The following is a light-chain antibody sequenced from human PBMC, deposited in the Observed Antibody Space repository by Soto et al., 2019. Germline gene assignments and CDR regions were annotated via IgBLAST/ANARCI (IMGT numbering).Light chain of an antibody. CDR2: EVT. CDR1: SSDVGGYDY. Sequence: QSVLTQPPSASGSPGQSVTISCTGTSSDVGGYDYVSWYQQHPGKAPKLMIYEVTIRPSGASDRFSGSTSGNTASLTVSGRQAEDEADYYCSSYTGGNPSYVFGTGTKVNVL. V-gene: IGLV2-8*01. CDR3: SSYTGGNPSYV. J-gene: IGLJ1*01.